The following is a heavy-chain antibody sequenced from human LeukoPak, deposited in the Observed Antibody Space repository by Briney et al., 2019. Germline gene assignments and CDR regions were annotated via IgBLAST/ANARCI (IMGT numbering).Heavy chain of an antibody. CDR3: ARDFCSGGSCYWNNWFDP. CDR1: GGSISSGGYY. CDR2: IYYSGST. V-gene: IGHV4-31*03. D-gene: IGHD2-15*01. J-gene: IGHJ5*02. Sequence: PSQTLSLTCTVSGGSISSGGYYWSWIRQHPGKGLEWIGYIYYSGSTYYNPSLKRRVTISVDTSKNQFSLKLSSVTAADTAVYYCARDFCSGGSCYWNNWFDPWGQGTLVTVSS.